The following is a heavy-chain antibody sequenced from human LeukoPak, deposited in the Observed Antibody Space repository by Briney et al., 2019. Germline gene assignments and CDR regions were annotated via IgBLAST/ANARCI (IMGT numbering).Heavy chain of an antibody. CDR2: IYYSGSN. V-gene: IGHV4-59*01. CDR1: GGSSNNYY. Sequence: SETLSLTCTVSGGSSNNYYWSWIRQPPGKGLEWIAYIYYSGSNNCNPSLKSRVTISIDTSKNQFSLKLSSVTAADTAVYYCARGPTRYYFDYWGQGTPVTVSS. D-gene: IGHD3-9*01. CDR3: ARGPTRYYFDY. J-gene: IGHJ4*02.